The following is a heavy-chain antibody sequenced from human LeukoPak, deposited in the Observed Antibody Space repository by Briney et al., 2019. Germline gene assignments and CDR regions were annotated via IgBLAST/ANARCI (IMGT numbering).Heavy chain of an antibody. D-gene: IGHD6-19*01. CDR1: GDYW. Sequence: GGSLRLSCAASGDYWMSWVRQAPGKGLEWVANIKQDGSEKYYVDSVKGRFAISRYNGKNTLYLQMNRLRAEDRAVYSCAESSGWARYFDYWGQGTLVTVSS. J-gene: IGHJ4*02. CDR3: AESSGWARYFDY. CDR2: IKQDGSEK. V-gene: IGHV3-7*05.